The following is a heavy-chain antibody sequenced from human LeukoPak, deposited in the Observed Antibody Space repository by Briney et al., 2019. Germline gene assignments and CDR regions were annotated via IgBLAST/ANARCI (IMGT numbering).Heavy chain of an antibody. J-gene: IGHJ1*01. Sequence: GGSLRLSCAASGFTFSNYGMQWVRQAPGKGLEWVAVVSHDGRTTLYADSVKGRFTISRDNSRNTLDLQMYRLRAEDTAVYFCVKEPTSYSSGWYFQHWGQGTLVTVSS. D-gene: IGHD6-25*01. CDR1: GFTFSNYG. CDR3: VKEPTSYSSGWYFQH. V-gene: IGHV3-30*18. CDR2: VSHDGRTT.